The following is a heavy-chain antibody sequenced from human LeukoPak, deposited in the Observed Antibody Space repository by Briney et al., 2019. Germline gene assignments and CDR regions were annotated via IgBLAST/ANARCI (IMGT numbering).Heavy chain of an antibody. D-gene: IGHD2/OR15-2a*01. CDR1: GGSISSYY. Sequence: SETLSLTCTVSGGSISSYYWSWIRQPPGKGLQWIGYIYSSGSTNYNPSLKSRVTISVDTSKNQFSVKLSSVTAADTAVYYCARGNSNDHLAWFGPWGQGTLISVSS. CDR3: ARGNSNDHLAWFGP. CDR2: IYSSGST. V-gene: IGHV4-59*08. J-gene: IGHJ5*02.